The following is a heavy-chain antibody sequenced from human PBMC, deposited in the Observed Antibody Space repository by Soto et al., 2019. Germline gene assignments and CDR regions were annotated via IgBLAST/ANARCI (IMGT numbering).Heavy chain of an antibody. CDR1: GYTFTSYA. J-gene: IGHJ5*02. CDR3: AKAVVPAAIGRWFDP. V-gene: IGHV1-3*01. Sequence: ASVKVSCKASGYTFTSYAIHWVRQAPGQRLEWMGWINAGNGNTKYSQKFQGRVTITRDTSASTAYMELSSLRSEDTAVYYCAKAVVPAAIGRWFDPWGQGTLVTVSS. CDR2: INAGNGNT. D-gene: IGHD2-2*02.